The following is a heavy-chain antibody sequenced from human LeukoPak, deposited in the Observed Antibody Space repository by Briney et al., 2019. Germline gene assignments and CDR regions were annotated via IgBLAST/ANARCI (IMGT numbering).Heavy chain of an antibody. CDR1: GGSISSSSYY. Sequence: SETLSLTCTVSGGSISSSSYYWGWIRQPPGKGLEWIGSIYYSGSTYYNPSLKSRVTISVDTSKNQFSLKLSSVTAADTAVYYCARGYYGSGSNNWFDPWGQGTLVTVSS. CDR2: IYYSGST. V-gene: IGHV4-39*07. J-gene: IGHJ5*02. D-gene: IGHD3-10*01. CDR3: ARGYYGSGSNNWFDP.